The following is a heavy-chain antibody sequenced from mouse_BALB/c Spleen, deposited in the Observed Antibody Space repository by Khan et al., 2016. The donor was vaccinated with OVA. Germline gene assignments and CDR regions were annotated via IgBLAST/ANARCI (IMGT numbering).Heavy chain of an antibody. D-gene: IGHD2-3*01. J-gene: IGHJ3*01. Sequence: EVKLLESGGGLMQPKGSLKLSCAASGFTFNTFAMNWVRQAPGKGLEWVARIRSKSNNYATYYADSVKDRLTISRDDSQSMLYLQMNNLKTEDTAMDYCVRPSYDGYYEWFAYWGQGTLVTVSA. CDR1: GFTFNTFA. V-gene: IGHV10-1*02. CDR3: VRPSYDGYYEWFAY. CDR2: IRSKSNNYAT.